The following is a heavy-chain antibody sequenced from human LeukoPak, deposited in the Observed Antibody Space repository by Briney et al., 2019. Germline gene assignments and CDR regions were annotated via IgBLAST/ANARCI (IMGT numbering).Heavy chain of an antibody. V-gene: IGHV4-39*01. CDR3: ARHASGSYYDDYYYYMDV. D-gene: IGHD1-26*01. CDR1: GFTFSSYE. J-gene: IGHJ6*03. CDR2: IYYSGST. Sequence: LRLSCAASGFTFSSYEMNWVRQAPGKGLEWIGSIYYSGSTYYNPSLKSRVTISVDTSKNQFSLKLSSVTAADTAVYYCARHASGSYYDDYYYYMDVWGKGTTVTVSS.